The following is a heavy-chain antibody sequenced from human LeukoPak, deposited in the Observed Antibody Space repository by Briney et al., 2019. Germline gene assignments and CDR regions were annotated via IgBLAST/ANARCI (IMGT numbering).Heavy chain of an antibody. CDR1: GGSFSGYY. CDR2: INHSGST. J-gene: IGHJ4*02. Sequence: SETLSLTCAVYGGSFSGYYWSWIRQPPGKGLEWIGEINHSGSTNYNPSLKSRVTISVDTSKNQFSLKLSSVTAADTAVYYCARVRRPPLRYFDYWGQGTLVTVSS. V-gene: IGHV4-34*01. CDR3: ARVRRPPLRYFDY. D-gene: IGHD1-14*01.